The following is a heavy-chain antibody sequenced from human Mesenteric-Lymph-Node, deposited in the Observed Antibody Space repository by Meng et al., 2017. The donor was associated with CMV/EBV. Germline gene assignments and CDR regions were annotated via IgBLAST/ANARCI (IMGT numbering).Heavy chain of an antibody. CDR2: IYLDDDK. CDR1: GFSLSTSGVG. J-gene: IGHJ4*02. D-gene: IGHD6-13*01. CDR3: AHSSGIAAAGPFYFDY. Sequence: QITLKESGHTRVKPTQTLTLICTFSGFSLSTSGVGVGWIRQPPGKALEWLALIYLDDDKRYSPSLKSRLTITKDTSKNQVVLTMTNMDPVDTATYYCAHSSGIAAAGPFYFDYWGQGTLVTVSS. V-gene: IGHV2-5*02.